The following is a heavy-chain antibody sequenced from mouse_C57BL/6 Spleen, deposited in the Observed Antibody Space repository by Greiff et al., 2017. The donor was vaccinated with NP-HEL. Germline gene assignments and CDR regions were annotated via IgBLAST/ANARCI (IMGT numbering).Heavy chain of an antibody. D-gene: IGHD2-3*01. CDR2: IYIGNGYT. J-gene: IGHJ4*01. CDR1: GYTFTSYG. CDR3: ARQIYDGYYFMDY. Sequence: VHVKQSGAELVRPGSSVKMSCKTSGYTFTSYGINWVKQRPGQGLEWIGYIYIGNGYTEYNEKFKGKATLTSDTSSSTAYMQLSSLTSEDSAIYFCARQIYDGYYFMDYWGQGTSVTVSS. V-gene: IGHV1-58*01.